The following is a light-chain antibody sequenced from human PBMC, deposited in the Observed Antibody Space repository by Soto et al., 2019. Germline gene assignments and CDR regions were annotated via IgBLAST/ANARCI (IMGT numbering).Light chain of an antibody. CDR3: YTYKGISTSLYV. CDR1: SRNIGTSNL. CDR2: EVT. V-gene: IGLV2-23*02. J-gene: IGLJ1*01. Sequence: QSALTHPASVYWSPGQSITISCTRTSRNIGTSNLFSWYQQYPSKAPNHIIFEVTRRPSGISNRFSGSKSGNTVSLTITWLQTEDEADYYCYTYKGISTSLYVFGTENKDTVL.